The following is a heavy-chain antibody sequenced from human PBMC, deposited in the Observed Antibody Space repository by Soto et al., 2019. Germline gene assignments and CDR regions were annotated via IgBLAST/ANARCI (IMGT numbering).Heavy chain of an antibody. J-gene: IGHJ4*02. CDR2: IFSNDAK. CDR1: GFSLSNARMS. CDR3: ARIRGWGWLGPNDY. Sequence: QVTLKEYGPVLVKPTETLTLTCTVSGFSLSNARMSVSWIRQPPGKALEWLAHIFSNDAKSYSASLKNRLTISKDTSKSQVVLTMTKMAPVDTATYYCARIRGWGWLGPNDYWGQGTLVTVSS. D-gene: IGHD3-10*01. V-gene: IGHV2-26*01.